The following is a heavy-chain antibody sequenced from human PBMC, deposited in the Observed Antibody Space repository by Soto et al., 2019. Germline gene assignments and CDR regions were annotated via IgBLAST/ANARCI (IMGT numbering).Heavy chain of an antibody. Sequence: SVKVSCKASGFTFTSSAVQWVRQARGQRLEWIGWIVVGSGNTNYAQKFQERVTITRDMSTSTAYMELSSLRSEDTAVYYCARAGYCSSTSCYVAAIYYYSMDVWGQGTTVTVSS. D-gene: IGHD2-2*01. CDR2: IVVGSGNT. CDR1: GFTFTSSA. V-gene: IGHV1-58*01. J-gene: IGHJ6*02. CDR3: ARAGYCSSTSCYVAAIYYYSMDV.